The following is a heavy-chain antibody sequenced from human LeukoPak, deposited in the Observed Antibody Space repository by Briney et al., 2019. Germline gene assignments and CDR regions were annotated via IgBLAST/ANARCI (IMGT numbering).Heavy chain of an antibody. CDR2: ISSSSSYI. V-gene: IGHV3-21*01. CDR3: AREKLYYYDSSGYPQPFDY. CDR1: GFTFSSYS. Sequence: PGGSLRLSCAASGFTFSSYSMNWVRQAPGKGLEWVSSISSSSSYIYYADSVKGRFTISRDHAKNSLYLQMNSRRAEDTAVYYCAREKLYYYDSSGYPQPFDYWGQGTLVTVSS. D-gene: IGHD3-22*01. J-gene: IGHJ4*02.